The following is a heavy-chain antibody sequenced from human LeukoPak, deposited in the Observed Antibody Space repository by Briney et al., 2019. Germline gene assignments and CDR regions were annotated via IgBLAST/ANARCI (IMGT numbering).Heavy chain of an antibody. CDR3: ARGPVVVPAAVKRDYYYYGMDV. J-gene: IGHJ6*02. CDR1: GYTFTSYY. Sequence: VSVKVSCKASGYTFTSYYMHWVRQAPGQGLEWMGIINPSGGSTSYAQKFQGRVTMTRDTSTSTVYMELSSLRSEDTAVYYCARGPVVVPAAVKRDYYYYGMDVWGQGTTVTVSS. V-gene: IGHV1-46*01. D-gene: IGHD2-2*01. CDR2: INPSGGST.